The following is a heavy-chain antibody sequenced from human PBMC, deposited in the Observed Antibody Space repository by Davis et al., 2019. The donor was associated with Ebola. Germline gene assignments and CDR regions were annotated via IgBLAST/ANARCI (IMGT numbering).Heavy chain of an antibody. CDR2: IYPGDSDT. CDR1: GYSFTNYW. Sequence: GESLKISCQGSGYSFTNYWIAWVRQVPGEGLEWMGIIYPGDSDTRYSPSFQGRVIISADKSISTAYLQWSSLKASDTAMYYCARRPYYYYGMDVWGQGTTVTVSS. J-gene: IGHJ6*02. CDR3: ARRPYYYYGMDV. V-gene: IGHV5-51*01.